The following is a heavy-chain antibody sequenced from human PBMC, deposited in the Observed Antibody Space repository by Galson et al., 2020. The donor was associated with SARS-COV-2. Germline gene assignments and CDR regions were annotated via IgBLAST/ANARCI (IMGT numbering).Heavy chain of an antibody. D-gene: IGHD3-3*01. V-gene: IGHV3-49*04. Sequence: TGGSLRLSCTASGFTFGDYAMSWVRQAPGKGLEWVGFIRSKAYGGTTEYAASVKGRFTISRDDSKSIAYLQMNSLKTEDTAMYYCTRDDFWRGYSDYGGQGTLVTVSS. CDR1: GFTFGDYA. J-gene: IGHJ4*02. CDR3: TRDDFWRGYSDY. CDR2: IRSKAYGGTT.